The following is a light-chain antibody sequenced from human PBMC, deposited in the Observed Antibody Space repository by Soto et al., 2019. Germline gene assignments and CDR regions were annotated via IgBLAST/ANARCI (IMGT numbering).Light chain of an antibody. CDR2: LGS. CDR1: QSLLHSNGYNY. Sequence: EIVMTQSPLSLPVTPGEPASISCRSSQSLLHSNGYNYLDWYLQKPGQSPQLLIYLGSNRASGVPERFSGSGSGTDVTLKISRVEAEDVGVYYCMQALQSPRTVRGGTNVEIK. V-gene: IGKV2-28*01. J-gene: IGKJ4*01. CDR3: MQALQSPRT.